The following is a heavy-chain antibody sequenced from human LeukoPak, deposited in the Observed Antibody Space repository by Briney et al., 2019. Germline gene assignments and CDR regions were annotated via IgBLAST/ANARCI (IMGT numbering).Heavy chain of an antibody. CDR1: GGSISSYY. V-gene: IGHV4-59*01. CDR3: ARDVYSSSSNWFDP. CDR2: IYYSGST. Sequence: SETLPLTCTVSGGSISSYYWSWIRQPPGKGLEWIGYIYYSGSTNYNPSLKSRVTISVDTSKNQFSLKLSSVTAADTAVYYCARDVYSSSSNWFDPWGQGTLVTVSS. D-gene: IGHD6-13*01. J-gene: IGHJ5*02.